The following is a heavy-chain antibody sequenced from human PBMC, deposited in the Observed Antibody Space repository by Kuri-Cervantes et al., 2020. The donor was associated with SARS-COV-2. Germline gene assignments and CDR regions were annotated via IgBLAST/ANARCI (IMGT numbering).Heavy chain of an antibody. D-gene: IGHD6-13*01. J-gene: IGHJ4*02. V-gene: IGHV3-30*03. Sequence: GESLKISCAASGFTFSSYGMHWVRQAPGKGLEWVAVISYDGSNKYYADSVKGRFTISRDNSKNTLYLQTNSLRAEDTAVYYCAREISQSIAAAGTPLDYWGQGTLVTVSS. CDR2: ISYDGSNK. CDR1: GFTFSSYG. CDR3: AREISQSIAAAGTPLDY.